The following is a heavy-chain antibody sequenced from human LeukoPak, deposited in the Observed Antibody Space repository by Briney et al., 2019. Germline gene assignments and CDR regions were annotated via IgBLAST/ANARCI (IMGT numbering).Heavy chain of an antibody. CDR1: GYTFTGYY. D-gene: IGHD3-10*01. CDR3: ARELITMVRGVTPFDY. Sequence: ASVKVSCKASGYTFTGYYMHWVRQAPGQGLERVGRINPNSGGTNYAQKFQGRVTMTRDTSISTAYMELSRLRSDDTAVYYCARELITMVRGVTPFDYWGQGTLVTVSS. J-gene: IGHJ4*02. CDR2: INPNSGGT. V-gene: IGHV1-2*06.